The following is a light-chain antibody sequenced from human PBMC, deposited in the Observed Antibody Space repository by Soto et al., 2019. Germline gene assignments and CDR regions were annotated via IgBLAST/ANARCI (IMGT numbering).Light chain of an antibody. CDR3: QQYGSSPIT. CDR1: QRVSSSY. CDR2: CAS. J-gene: IGKJ5*01. V-gene: IGKV3-20*01. Sequence: EIVLTESPGTLSLSPGEIATLSCRASQRVSSSYLASCQQKPGQAPRLLIYCASSRATGIPDRFSGSGSGTAFTPPTSSLEDADFAAYYCQQYGSSPITFGQGTRLEIK.